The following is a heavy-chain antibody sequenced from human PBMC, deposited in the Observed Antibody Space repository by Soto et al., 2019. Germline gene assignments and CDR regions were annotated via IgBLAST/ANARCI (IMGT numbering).Heavy chain of an antibody. D-gene: IGHD3-3*01. CDR2: SNSNSGAT. Sequence: QVQLVQSGAEVKKPGASVKVSCKASGYTFTGYFMYWVRQAPGQGLEWMGWSNSNSGATKYAQKFQGRVTLSRDTSISTAYMELSGLRSDDTAVYYCARGGGTILAPLPWGQGTLVTVSS. CDR3: ARGGGTILAPLP. V-gene: IGHV1-2*02. J-gene: IGHJ5*02. CDR1: GYTFTGYF.